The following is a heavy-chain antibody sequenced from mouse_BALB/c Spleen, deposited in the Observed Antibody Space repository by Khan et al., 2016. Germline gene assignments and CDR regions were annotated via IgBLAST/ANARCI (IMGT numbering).Heavy chain of an antibody. J-gene: IGHJ4*01. CDR2: ITYSGTT. D-gene: IGHD2-2*01. CDR1: GYSITSDYA. CDR3: ARGLDAMDY. V-gene: IGHV3-2*02. Sequence: EVQLQESGPGLVKPSQSLSLTCTVTGYSITSDYAWNWIRQFPGNTLEWMGYITYSGTTTYNPSLKSRISITRDTSKNQFFLQLNSVTTEDTATYYCARGLDAMDYWGQGTSVTVSS.